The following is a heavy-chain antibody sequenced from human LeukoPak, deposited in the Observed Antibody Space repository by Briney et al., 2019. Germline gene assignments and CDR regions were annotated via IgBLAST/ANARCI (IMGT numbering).Heavy chain of an antibody. J-gene: IGHJ4*02. CDR2: ISDIGSI. D-gene: IGHD2-8*02. CDR3: AGHHPRNTVDF. V-gene: IGHV4-59*08. CDR1: GGSISNFN. Sequence: SETLSLTCTLSGGSISNFNWSWIRQPPRKGLEWIAYISDIGSISYNPPLKSRVTISLDTSKNQFSLKLSSVTAADTAVYYCAGHHPRNTVDFWGQGTLVTVSS.